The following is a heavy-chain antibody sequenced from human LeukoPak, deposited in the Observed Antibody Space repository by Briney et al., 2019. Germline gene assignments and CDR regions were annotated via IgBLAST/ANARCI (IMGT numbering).Heavy chain of an antibody. CDR2: IRYDGSNK. D-gene: IGHD6-13*01. CDR3: ARSRRYPGIAAAGTSPFDY. J-gene: IGHJ4*02. V-gene: IGHV3-30*02. Sequence: GGSLRLSCAASGFTFSCYGMHWVRQAPGKGLEWVAFIRYDGSNKYYADSVKGRFTISRDNSKNTLYLQMNSLRAEDTAVYYCARSRRYPGIAAAGTSPFDYWGQGTLVTVSS. CDR1: GFTFSCYG.